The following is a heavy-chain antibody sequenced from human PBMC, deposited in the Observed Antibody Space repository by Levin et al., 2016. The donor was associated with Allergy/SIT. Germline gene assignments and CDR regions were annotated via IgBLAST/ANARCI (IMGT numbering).Heavy chain of an antibody. D-gene: IGHD3-9*01. CDR2: INHSGST. J-gene: IGHJ4*02. CDR3: ARGARGYDILTGKALTV. Sequence: VRQMPGKGLEWIGEINHSGSTNYNPSLKSRVTISVDTSKNQFSLKLSSVTAADTAVYYCARGARGYDILTGKALTVWGQGTLVTVSS. V-gene: IGHV4-34*01.